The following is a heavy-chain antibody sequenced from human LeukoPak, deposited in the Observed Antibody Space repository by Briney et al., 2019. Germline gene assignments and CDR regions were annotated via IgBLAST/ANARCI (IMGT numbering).Heavy chain of an antibody. CDR1: GFTFSSYG. Sequence: PGGSLRLSCAASGFTFSSYGMHWVRQAPGKGLERVAVIWYDGSNKYYADSVKGRFTISRDNSKNTLYLQMNSLRAEDTAVYYCARDGGSGVLNPFDYWGQGTLVTVSS. J-gene: IGHJ4*02. V-gene: IGHV3-33*01. CDR3: ARDGGSGVLNPFDY. CDR2: IWYDGSNK. D-gene: IGHD3-10*01.